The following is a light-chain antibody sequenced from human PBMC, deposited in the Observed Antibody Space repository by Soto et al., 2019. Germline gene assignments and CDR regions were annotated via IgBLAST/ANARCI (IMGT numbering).Light chain of an antibody. CDR3: QQYNNWPPGT. V-gene: IGKV3-15*01. Sequence: EIVMTQSPATLSLSPGERATLSCRASQSVSSNLAWYQQKPGQAPRLLIYGASTRATGSPARFSGSGAGTEFTLTISSLQSEDFAVDYYQQYNNWPPGTFGGGTKVEIK. CDR2: GAS. CDR1: QSVSSN. J-gene: IGKJ4*01.